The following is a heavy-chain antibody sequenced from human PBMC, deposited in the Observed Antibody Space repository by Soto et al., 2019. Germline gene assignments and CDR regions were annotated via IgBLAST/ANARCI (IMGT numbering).Heavy chain of an antibody. J-gene: IGHJ3*02. CDR2: IGRNSGGT. Sequence: ASVKVSCKASGYTFTDYHMHWVRQAPGRGLEWMGWIGRNSGGTNYAQRFQGRVTMTRNTSISTAYMELSSLRSEDTAVYYCARGRTLLYYDSSGYYHPPDAFDIWGQGTMVTVSS. CDR3: ARGRTLLYYDSSGYYHPPDAFDI. D-gene: IGHD3-22*01. CDR1: GYTFTDYH. V-gene: IGHV1-2*02.